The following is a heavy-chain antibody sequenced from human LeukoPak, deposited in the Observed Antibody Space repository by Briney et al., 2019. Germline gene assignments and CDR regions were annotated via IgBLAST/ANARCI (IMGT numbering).Heavy chain of an antibody. CDR2: ISGSGDST. J-gene: IGHJ3*02. CDR3: AKGTTVTTPRAFDI. V-gene: IGHV3-23*01. D-gene: IGHD4-17*01. CDR1: GFTFNNYA. Sequence: PGGSLRPSCAASGFTFNNYAMTWVRQAPGKGLEWVSTISGSGDSTHYADSVKGRFTISRDNPKNTLYLQMNSLRAEDTAVYYCAKGTTVTTPRAFDIWGQGTMVTVSS.